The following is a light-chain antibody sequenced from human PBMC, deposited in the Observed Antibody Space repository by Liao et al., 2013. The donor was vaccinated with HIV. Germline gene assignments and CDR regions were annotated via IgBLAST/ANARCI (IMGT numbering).Light chain of an antibody. J-gene: IGLJ2*01. CDR1: KLGNRY. Sequence: SYELTQAPSVSVSPGQTASITCSGDKLGNRYTCWYQQKSGQSPVLVIYEDTKRPAGISERFSGSNSGNTATLSISGTQPLDEADYYCQTWHISTLILGGGTKLTVL. CDR2: EDT. V-gene: IGLV3-1*01. CDR3: QTWHISTLI.